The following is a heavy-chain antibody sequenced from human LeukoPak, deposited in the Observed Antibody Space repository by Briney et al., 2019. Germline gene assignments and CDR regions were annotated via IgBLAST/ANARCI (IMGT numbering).Heavy chain of an antibody. CDR2: MNPNSGNT. D-gene: IGHD6-13*01. J-gene: IGHJ4*02. CDR3: ARIAAAGNRRLNY. CDR1: GYTFTSYD. V-gene: IGHV1-8*01. Sequence: RASVKASCKASGYTFTSYDINWVRQATGQGLEWMGWMNPNSGNTGYAQKFQGRIIVSRNTSISTAYMELSSLTSEDTAIYYCARIAAAGNRRLNYWGQGTLVTVAS.